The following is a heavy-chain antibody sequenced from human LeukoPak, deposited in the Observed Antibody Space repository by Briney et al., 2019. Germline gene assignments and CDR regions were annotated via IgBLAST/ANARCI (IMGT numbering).Heavy chain of an antibody. J-gene: IGHJ4*02. D-gene: IGHD6-13*01. CDR1: GGSISSYY. CDR2: IYYSGST. CDR3: ASIGTYSSSWYYFDY. Sequence: PSETLSLTCTVSGGSISSYYWSWIRQPPGKGLEWIGYIYYSGSTNYNPSLKSRVTISVDTSKNQFSLKLSSVTAADTAVYYCASIGTYSSSWYYFDYWGQGTLVTVSS. V-gene: IGHV4-59*08.